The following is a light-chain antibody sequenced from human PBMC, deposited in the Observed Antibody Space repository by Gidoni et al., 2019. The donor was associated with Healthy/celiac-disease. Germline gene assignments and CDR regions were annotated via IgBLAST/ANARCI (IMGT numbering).Light chain of an antibody. J-gene: IGKJ3*01. Sequence: EILLTQSPATLSLSPGDRATLSCRASQSVSSYLAWYQQKPGQAPRLLIYDASNRATGIPARFSGSGPGTDFTLTISSLEPEDFAVYYCQQRSNWPLFTFGPGTKVDIK. V-gene: IGKV3-11*01. CDR3: QQRSNWPLFT. CDR1: QSVSSY. CDR2: DAS.